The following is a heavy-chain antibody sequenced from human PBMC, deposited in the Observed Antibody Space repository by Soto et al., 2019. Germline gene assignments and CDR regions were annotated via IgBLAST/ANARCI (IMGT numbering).Heavy chain of an antibody. V-gene: IGHV3-23*01. D-gene: IGHD5-18*01. CDR3: AKDWMGLGYFFEY. CDR1: GFSFGNYA. CDR2: ISNSGGIT. Sequence: GGSLRLACVASGFSFGNYAMNWVRQDPGKGLQWVASISNSGGITYYADSVKGRFTISRDNSENTLFLQLNSLRVEDTAIYYCAKDWMGLGYFFEYWGQGTLVTVSS. J-gene: IGHJ4*02.